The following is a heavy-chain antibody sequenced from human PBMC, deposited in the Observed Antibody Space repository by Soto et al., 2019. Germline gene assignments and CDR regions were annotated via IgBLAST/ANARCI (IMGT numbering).Heavy chain of an antibody. J-gene: IGHJ4*02. D-gene: IGHD6-19*01. CDR1: VFTFRSYS. CDR2: ISSSSSTI. CDR3: ARVPVYSSGWPHY. V-gene: IGHV3-48*02. Sequence: PVGSLRLSCAASVFTFRSYSMNCVRHSPGKWLEWVSYISSSSSTIYNADSVKGRFTISRDNAKNLLYLQMNSLRDEDTAVYYCARVPVYSSGWPHYWGQRTLVTVSS.